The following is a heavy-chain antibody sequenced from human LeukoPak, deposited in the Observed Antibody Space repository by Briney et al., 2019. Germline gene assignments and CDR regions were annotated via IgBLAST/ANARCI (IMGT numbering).Heavy chain of an antibody. D-gene: IGHD2-8*01. CDR3: ARDGGGLGYCSNGVCLPSDY. J-gene: IGHJ4*02. CDR2: IYHSGNT. CDR1: GGSISSRNW. Sequence: SETLSLTCAVSGGSISSRNWWSWVRQPPGKGLEWIGEIYHSGNTNYNPSLKSRVTISIDTSKNQFSLKLSSVTAADTAMYYCARDGGGLGYCSNGVCLPSDYWGQGALVTVSS. V-gene: IGHV4-4*02.